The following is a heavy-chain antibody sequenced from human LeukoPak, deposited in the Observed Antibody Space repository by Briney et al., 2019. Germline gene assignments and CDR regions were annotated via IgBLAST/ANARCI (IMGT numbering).Heavy chain of an antibody. CDR2: ISYDGVNE. V-gene: IGHV3-30-3*01. D-gene: IGHD2-15*01. Sequence: GGSLRLSCAASGFTFSTYNIHWVRQAPGKGLEWVAVISYDGVNEYYADSVKGRFTISRDNAKNSLYLQMNSLRAEDTAVYYCARDGVVVVVAATVYYGMDVWGQGTTVTVSS. CDR1: GFTFSTYN. J-gene: IGHJ6*02. CDR3: ARDGVVVVVAATVYYGMDV.